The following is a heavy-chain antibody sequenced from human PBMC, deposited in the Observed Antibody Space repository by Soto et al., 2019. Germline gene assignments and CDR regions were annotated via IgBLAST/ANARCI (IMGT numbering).Heavy chain of an antibody. CDR3: AKGGSGSYYNAYFDY. CDR2: ISYDGSNK. V-gene: IGHV3-30*18. CDR1: GFTFSSYG. D-gene: IGHD3-10*01. J-gene: IGHJ4*02. Sequence: QVQLVESGGGVVQPGRSLRLSCAASGFTFSSYGMHWVRQAPGKGLEWVAVISYDGSNKYYADSVKGRFTISRDNSKNTLDRQMNSLRAEDTAVYYCAKGGSGSYYNAYFDYWGQGTLVTVSS.